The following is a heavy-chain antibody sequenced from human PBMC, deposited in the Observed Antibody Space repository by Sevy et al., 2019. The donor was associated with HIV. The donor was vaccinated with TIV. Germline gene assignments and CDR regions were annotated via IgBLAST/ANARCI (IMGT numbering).Heavy chain of an antibody. D-gene: IGHD6-13*01. CDR2: IYYSGST. J-gene: IGHJ5*02. CDR3: AREAPYSSSWYGWFDP. V-gene: IGHV4-59*13. CDR1: GGSISSYY. Sequence: ETLSLTCTVSGGSISSYYWSWIRQPPGKGLEWIGYIYYSGSTNYNPSLKSRVTISVDTSKNQFSLKLSSVTAADTAVYYCAREAPYSSSWYGWFDPWGQGTLVTVSS.